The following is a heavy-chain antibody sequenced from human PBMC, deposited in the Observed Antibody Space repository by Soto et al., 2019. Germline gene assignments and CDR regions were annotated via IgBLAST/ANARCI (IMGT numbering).Heavy chain of an antibody. J-gene: IGHJ4*02. CDR3: ARDSLAVAGGDRINFDY. Sequence: ASVKVSCKASGHTFTGYYMHWVRQAPGQGLEWMGWINPNSGGTNYAQKFQGRVTMTRDTSISTAYMELSRLRSDDTAVYYCARDSLAVAGGDRINFDYWGQGTLVTVSS. D-gene: IGHD6-19*01. V-gene: IGHV1-2*02. CDR1: GHTFTGYY. CDR2: INPNSGGT.